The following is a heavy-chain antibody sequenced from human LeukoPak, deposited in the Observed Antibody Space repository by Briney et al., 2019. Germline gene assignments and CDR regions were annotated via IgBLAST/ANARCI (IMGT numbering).Heavy chain of an antibody. D-gene: IGHD5-18*01. CDR1: GFTLSSYG. V-gene: IGHV3-30*02. Sequence: GGSLRLSCAASGFTLSSYGMHWVRQAPGKGLEWVAFIRYDGSNKYYADSVKGRFTISRDNSKNTLYLQMNSLRAEDTAVYYCAKVPPVDTAMPYYFDYWGQGTLVTVSS. CDR2: IRYDGSNK. CDR3: AKVPPVDTAMPYYFDY. J-gene: IGHJ4*02.